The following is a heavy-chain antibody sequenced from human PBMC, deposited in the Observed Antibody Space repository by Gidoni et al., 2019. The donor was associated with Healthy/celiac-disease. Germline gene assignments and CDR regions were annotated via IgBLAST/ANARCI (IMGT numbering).Heavy chain of an antibody. D-gene: IGHD2-15*01. CDR3: ARDCSGGSCYSRGGFDP. Sequence: QVQLVQSGAEVKKPGSSVKVSCKASGGTFSSYAISWVRQAPGQGLEWMGGIIPIFGTANYAQKFQGRVTLTADESTSTAYMELSSLRSEDTAVYYCARDCSGGSCYSRGGFDPWGQGTLVTVSS. V-gene: IGHV1-69*01. CDR1: GGTFSSYA. CDR2: IIPIFGTA. J-gene: IGHJ5*02.